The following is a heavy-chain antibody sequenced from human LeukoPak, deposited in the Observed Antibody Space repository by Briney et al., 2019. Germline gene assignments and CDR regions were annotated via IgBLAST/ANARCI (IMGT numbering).Heavy chain of an antibody. CDR3: ARQQWLVLYYYYGMDV. CDR2: IIPIFGTA. CDR1: GGTFSSYA. J-gene: IGHJ6*02. Sequence: KVSCKASGGTFSSYAISWVRQAPGQGLEWMGGIIPIFGTANYAQKFQGRVTITADESTSTAYMELSSLRSEDTAVYYCARQQWLVLYYYYGMDVRGQGTTVTVSS. V-gene: IGHV1-69*01. D-gene: IGHD6-19*01.